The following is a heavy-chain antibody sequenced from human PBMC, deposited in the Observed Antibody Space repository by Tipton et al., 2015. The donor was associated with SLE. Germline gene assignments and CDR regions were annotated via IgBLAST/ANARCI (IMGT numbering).Heavy chain of an antibody. Sequence: TLSLTCTVSGGSISSYYWSWIRQPPGKGLEWIGYVHYSGSTNHNPSLKSRATLSLDTSKNQFSLKVTSVTAADTAVYYCASGGYGGNFLGWFDPWGQGTLVTVSS. CDR1: GGSISSYY. CDR3: ASGGYGGNFLGWFDP. D-gene: IGHD4-23*01. V-gene: IGHV4-59*01. CDR2: VHYSGST. J-gene: IGHJ5*02.